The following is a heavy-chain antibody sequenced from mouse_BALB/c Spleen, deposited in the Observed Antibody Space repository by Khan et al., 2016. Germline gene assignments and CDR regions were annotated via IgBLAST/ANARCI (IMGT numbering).Heavy chain of an antibody. Sequence: EVELVESGGGLVQPGGSLRLSCATSEFTFTDYYMSWVRQPPGKALEWLGFIRNKANGYTTEYSASVKGRFTISRDNSQSILYLQMNNLRVDDSATDYCARDITRRSYWYFDVWGAGTTVTVSS. CDR3: ARDITRRSYWYFDV. CDR1: EFTFTDYY. CDR2: IRNKANGYTT. J-gene: IGHJ1*01. V-gene: IGHV7-3*02.